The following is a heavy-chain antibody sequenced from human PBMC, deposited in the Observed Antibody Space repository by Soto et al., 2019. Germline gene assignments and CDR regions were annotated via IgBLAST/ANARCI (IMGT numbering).Heavy chain of an antibody. V-gene: IGHV4-59*01. CDR3: ARDSSGIGGGYYYYGMDV. J-gene: IGHJ6*02. D-gene: IGHD3-22*01. CDR1: GGSISSYY. CDR2: IYYSGST. Sequence: PSETLSLTCTVSGGSISSYYWSWIRQPPGKGLEWIGYIYYSGSTNYNPSLKSRVTISVDTSKNQFSLKLSSVTAADTAVYYCARDSSGIGGGYYYYGMDVWGQGTTVTVSS.